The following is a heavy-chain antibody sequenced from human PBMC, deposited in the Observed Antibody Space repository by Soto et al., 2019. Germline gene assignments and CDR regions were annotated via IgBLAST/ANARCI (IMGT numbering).Heavy chain of an antibody. CDR3: ARANVVVAVNWFDP. CDR2: INPNSGGT. CDR1: GYTFTGYY. Sequence: ASVKVSCKACGYTFTGYYMHWVGQAPGQGLEWMGWINPNSGGTNYAQKFQGRVTMTRGTSISTAYMELSRLRSDDTAVYYCARANVVVAVNWFDPWGQGTLVTVSS. J-gene: IGHJ5*02. V-gene: IGHV1-2*02. D-gene: IGHD2-15*01.